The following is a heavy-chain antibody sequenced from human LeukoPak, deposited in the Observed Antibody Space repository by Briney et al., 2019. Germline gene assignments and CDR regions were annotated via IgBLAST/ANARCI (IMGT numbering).Heavy chain of an antibody. Sequence: SETLSLTCTVSGGSISSYYWSWIRQPPGKGLEWIGSIYYSGSTYYNPSLKSRVTISADTSKNQFSLKLSSVTAADTALYYCARHGGSSGWYHFDYWGQGTLVTVSS. CDR2: IYYSGST. CDR1: GGSISSYY. V-gene: IGHV4-59*05. D-gene: IGHD6-13*01. CDR3: ARHGGSSGWYHFDY. J-gene: IGHJ4*02.